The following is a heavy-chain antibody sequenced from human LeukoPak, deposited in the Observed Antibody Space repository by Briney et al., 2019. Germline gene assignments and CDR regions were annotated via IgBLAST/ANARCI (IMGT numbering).Heavy chain of an antibody. CDR2: ISYDINNE. Sequence: PGGSLRLSCEASGFTFSRYPMHWVRQAPGKGLEWVAVISYDINNEYYADSVKGRFTISRDNSNNTLYLQMNSLRAEDTAVYYCAKAYSGSYSDYFDYWGQGTLVTVSS. CDR1: GFTFSRYP. V-gene: IGHV3-30-3*01. CDR3: AKAYSGSYSDYFDY. D-gene: IGHD1-26*01. J-gene: IGHJ4*02.